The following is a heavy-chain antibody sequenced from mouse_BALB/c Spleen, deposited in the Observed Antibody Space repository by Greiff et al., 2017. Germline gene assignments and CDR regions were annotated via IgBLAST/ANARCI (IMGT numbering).Heavy chain of an antibody. CDR3: ARWGGYDGRYFDY. Sequence: VQLQQSGAELARPGASVKLSCKASGYTFTSYWMQWVKQRPGQGLEWIGAIYPGDGDTRYTQKFKGKATLTADKSSSTAYMQLSSLASEDSAVYYCARWGGYDGRYFDYWGQGTTLTVSS. D-gene: IGHD2-2*01. V-gene: IGHV1-87*01. J-gene: IGHJ2*01. CDR1: GYTFTSYW. CDR2: IYPGDGDT.